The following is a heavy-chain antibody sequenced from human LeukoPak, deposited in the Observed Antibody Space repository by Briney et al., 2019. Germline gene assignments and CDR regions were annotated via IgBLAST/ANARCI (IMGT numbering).Heavy chain of an antibody. J-gene: IGHJ6*02. Sequence: SETLSLTCAVYGGSLSGYYWSWIRQPPGKGLEWIGYIYYSGSTYYNPSLKSRVTISVDTSKNQFSLKLSSVTAADTAVYYCARQPHYYYYGMDVWGQGTTVTVSS. D-gene: IGHD1-1*01. V-gene: IGHV4-59*06. CDR2: IYYSGST. CDR1: GGSLSGYY. CDR3: ARQPHYYYYGMDV.